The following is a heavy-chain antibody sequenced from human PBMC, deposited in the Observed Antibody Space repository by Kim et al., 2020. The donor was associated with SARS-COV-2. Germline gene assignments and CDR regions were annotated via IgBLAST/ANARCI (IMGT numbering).Heavy chain of an antibody. CDR1: GYTFTSYG. CDR2: ISTYNGNT. Sequence: ASVKVSCKASGYTFTSYGISWVRQAPGQGLEWMGWISTYNGNTNYAQRLQGRVTMTTDTSTSTAYMELRSLRSDDTAVYYCARDMLAGMVRGVSTFLDYGMDVWGQGTTVTVSS. J-gene: IGHJ6*02. CDR3: ARDMLAGMVRGVSTFLDYGMDV. D-gene: IGHD3-10*01. V-gene: IGHV1-18*04.